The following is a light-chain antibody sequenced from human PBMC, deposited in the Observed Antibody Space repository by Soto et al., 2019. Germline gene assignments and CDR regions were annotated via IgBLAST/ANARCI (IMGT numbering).Light chain of an antibody. Sequence: QSALTQPASVSGSPGQSITISCTGTSSDVGGYNYVSWYQHHPGKAPKLLIYDVSNRPSGVSNRFSGSKSDNTASLTISGLQPEDEADYYCSSYTTSNTRQIVFGKGTKVTVL. CDR2: DVS. CDR1: SSDVGGYNY. CDR3: SSYTTSNTRQIV. V-gene: IGLV2-14*03. J-gene: IGLJ1*01.